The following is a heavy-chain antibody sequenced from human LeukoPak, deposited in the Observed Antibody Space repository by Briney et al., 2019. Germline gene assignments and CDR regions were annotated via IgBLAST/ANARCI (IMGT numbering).Heavy chain of an antibody. Sequence: GGSLRLSCVASGFTFSGHSMNWVRQAPGKGLEWVSSISGSSRNIYYTDSVRGRFTISRDNAKNSLYLQMNSLRAEDTAVYFCARETARDAYNHFDYWGQGTLATVSS. CDR1: GFTFSGHS. J-gene: IGHJ4*02. CDR3: ARETARDAYNHFDY. CDR2: ISGSSRNI. D-gene: IGHD5-24*01. V-gene: IGHV3-21*01.